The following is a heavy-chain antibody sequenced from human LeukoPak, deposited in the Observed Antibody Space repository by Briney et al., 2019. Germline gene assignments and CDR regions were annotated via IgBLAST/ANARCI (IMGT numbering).Heavy chain of an antibody. J-gene: IGHJ4*02. CDR1: GGSISSGSYY. Sequence: SETLSLTCTVSGGSISSGSYYWSWIRQPAGKGLEWIGRIYTSGSTNYNPSLKSRVTISVDTSKNQFSLKLSSVTAADTAVYYCARGSYDSSGYRSDYWGQGTLVTVSS. CDR2: IYTSGST. V-gene: IGHV4-61*02. CDR3: ARGSYDSSGYRSDY. D-gene: IGHD3-22*01.